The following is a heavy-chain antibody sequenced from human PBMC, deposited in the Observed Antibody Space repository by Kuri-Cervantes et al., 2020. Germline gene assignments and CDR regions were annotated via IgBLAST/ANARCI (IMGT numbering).Heavy chain of an antibody. CDR2: ISYDGSKK. CDR1: GFTFSGSA. CDR3: AKGGSGTS. V-gene: IGHV3-30-3*01. D-gene: IGHD3-16*01. Sequence: GESLKISCAASGFTFSGSAMHWVRQAPGKGLEWVAIISYDGSKKYYADSLKGRFTMSRDNSKTTLYLQMNSLRAEDTAVYYCAKGGSGTSWGQGTLVTVSS. J-gene: IGHJ5*02.